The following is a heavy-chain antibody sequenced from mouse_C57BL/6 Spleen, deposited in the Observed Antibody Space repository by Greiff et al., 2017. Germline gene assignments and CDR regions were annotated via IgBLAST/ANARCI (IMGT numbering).Heavy chain of an antibody. CDR3: ARQGANWNSYVDY. Sequence: EVKLVESGGGLVKPGGSLKLSCAASGFTFSSYAMSWVRQTPEKRLEWVATISDGGSYTYYPDNVKGRFHIYRDNAKNNLYLQMSHLKSEDTAMYYCARQGANWNSYVDYRGQGTTLTCPS. CDR1: GFTFSSYA. V-gene: IGHV5-4*03. J-gene: IGHJ2*01. CDR2: ISDGGSYT. D-gene: IGHD4-1*01.